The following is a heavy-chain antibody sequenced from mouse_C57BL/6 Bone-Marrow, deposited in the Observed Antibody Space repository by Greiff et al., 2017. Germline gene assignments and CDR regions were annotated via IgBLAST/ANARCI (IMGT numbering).Heavy chain of an antibody. CDR2: ISDGGSYT. D-gene: IGHD2-4*01. CDR1: GFTFSSYA. V-gene: IGHV5-4*01. J-gene: IGHJ3*01. CDR3: ASDRGLRHSLIAY. Sequence: EVQLMESGGGLVKPGGSLKLSCAASGFTFSSYAMSWVRQTPEKRLEWVATISDGGSYTYYPDNVKCRFTISRDNAKNNLYLQMNHLKSEDTAMYCCASDRGLRHSLIAYWGQGTLVTVSA.